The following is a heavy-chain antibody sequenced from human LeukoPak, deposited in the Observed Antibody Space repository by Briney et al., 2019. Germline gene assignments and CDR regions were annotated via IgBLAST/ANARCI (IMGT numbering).Heavy chain of an antibody. CDR3: ARGDHDFTFDY. V-gene: IGHV1-46*01. J-gene: IGHJ4*02. Sequence: ASVKVSCKASGYTFTSYYLHWVRQAPGQGLEWMGIINPSGGSTSYAQKFQDRVTMTRDTPTSTVYMELSSLRSEDTAVYYCARGDHDFTFDYWGQGTLVTVSS. CDR2: INPSGGST. D-gene: IGHD2-21*02. CDR1: GYTFTSYY.